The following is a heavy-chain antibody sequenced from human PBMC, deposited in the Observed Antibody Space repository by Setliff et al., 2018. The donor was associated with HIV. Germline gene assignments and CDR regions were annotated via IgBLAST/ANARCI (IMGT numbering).Heavy chain of an antibody. CDR3: ARDLGGGYSKYFDH. V-gene: IGHV3-49*04. CDR1: GFTFGDYS. CDR2: IRSKIYGGTT. J-gene: IGHJ4*02. Sequence: GGSLRLSCAASGFTFGDYSMTWVRQTPGKGLEWVGFIRSKIYGGTTEYAASVKGRFTISRDDSKSIAYLQMNSLKIDDTAVYYCARDLGGGYSKYFDHWGQGTLVTVSS. D-gene: IGHD1-26*01.